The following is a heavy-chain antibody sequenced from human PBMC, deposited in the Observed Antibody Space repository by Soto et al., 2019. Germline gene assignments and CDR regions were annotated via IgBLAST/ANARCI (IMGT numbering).Heavy chain of an antibody. CDR1: GFRFSSYV. J-gene: IGHJ4*02. CDR3: ATRPTDETYYGVFDY. D-gene: IGHD3-10*01. V-gene: IGHV3-7*01. CDR2: IKRDGSEK. Sequence: GGSLRLSCAASGFRFSSYVMHWVRQAPGKGLEWVANIKRDGSEKSYVDSVKGRFSVSRDNTKNSLYLQMNNLRAEDTAVYYCATRPTDETYYGVFDYWGRGALVTVSS.